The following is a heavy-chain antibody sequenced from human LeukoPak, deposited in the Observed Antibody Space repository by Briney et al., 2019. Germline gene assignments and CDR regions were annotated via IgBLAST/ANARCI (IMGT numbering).Heavy chain of an antibody. J-gene: IGHJ6*03. CDR2: ISSSSTYI. D-gene: IGHD1-7*01. CDR1: GFTFSSYS. V-gene: IGHV3-21*06. Sequence: GGSLRLSCAASGFTFSSYSMNWVRQAPGKGLEWVSFISSSSTYIYYADSLKGRFTISRDNAKNSLYLQMNSLRAEDTAVYYCARVGNWNYGHFYYYMDVWGKGTTVTVSS. CDR3: ARVGNWNYGHFYYYMDV.